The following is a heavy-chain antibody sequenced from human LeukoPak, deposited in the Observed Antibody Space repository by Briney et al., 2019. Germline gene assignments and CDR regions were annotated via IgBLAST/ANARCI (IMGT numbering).Heavy chain of an antibody. D-gene: IGHD1-26*01. CDR2: IYHSGST. J-gene: IGHJ4*02. Sequence: SQTLSLTCTVSGGSISSGGYYWSWIRQPPGKGLEWIGYIYHSGSTYYNPSLKSRVTISVDRSKNQFSLKLSSVTAAGTAVYYCAREVYSGSYLSWGQGTLVTVSS. V-gene: IGHV4-30-2*01. CDR3: AREVYSGSYLS. CDR1: GGSISSGGYY.